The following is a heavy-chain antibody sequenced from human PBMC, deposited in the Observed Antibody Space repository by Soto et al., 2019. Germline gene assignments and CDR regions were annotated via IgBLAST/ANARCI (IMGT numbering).Heavy chain of an antibody. CDR3: AKFEGALHHNDHMDV. CDR2: VYGGRNGA. D-gene: IGHD1-1*01. J-gene: IGHJ6*02. Sequence: EMQLLESGGGFVQPGGSLRLSCAASGFTFSNFAMSWVRQAPGKGLEWVSGVYGGRNGALYADSVKVRFIISRDNFKNTLYLHMNSLRAGDTAVYYCAKFEGALHHNDHMDVWGQGTTVTVSS. CDR1: GFTFSNFA. V-gene: IGHV3-23*01.